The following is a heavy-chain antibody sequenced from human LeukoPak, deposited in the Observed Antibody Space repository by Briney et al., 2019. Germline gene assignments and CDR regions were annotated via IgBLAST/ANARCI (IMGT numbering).Heavy chain of an antibody. CDR1: GGSISSYY. Sequence: SETLSLTCTVSGGSISSYYWSWIRQPPGKGLEWIGYIYTSGSTNYNPSLKSRVSISVDTSKNQFSLKLSSVTAADTAVYYCARHRRVEMATINWYFDYWGQGTLVTVPS. J-gene: IGHJ4*02. D-gene: IGHD5-24*01. CDR3: ARHRRVEMATINWYFDY. V-gene: IGHV4-4*09. CDR2: IYTSGST.